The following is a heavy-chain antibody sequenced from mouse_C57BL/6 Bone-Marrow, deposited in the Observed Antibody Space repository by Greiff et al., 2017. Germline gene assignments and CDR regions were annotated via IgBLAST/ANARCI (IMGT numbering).Heavy chain of an antibody. CDR2: INPNNGGT. CDR3: VFYAMDY. CDR1: GYTFTDYN. Sequence: EVKLQESVPELVKPGASVKMSCKASGYTFTDYNMHWVKQSHGKSLERIKYINPNNGGTSYNQKFKGKATLTVNKSSSTAYMELRSLTSEDSAVYYCVFYAMDYWGQGTSVTVSS. J-gene: IGHJ4*01. V-gene: IGHV1-22*01.